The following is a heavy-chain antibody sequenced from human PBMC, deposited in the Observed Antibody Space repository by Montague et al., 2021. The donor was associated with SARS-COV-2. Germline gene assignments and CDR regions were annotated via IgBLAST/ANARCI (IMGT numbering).Heavy chain of an antibody. V-gene: IGHV4-34*01. CDR1: GGSLSGYY. D-gene: IGHD3-10*01. Sequence: SETSLTCAVYGGSLSGYYWSWIRQPPEKGLEWIGEINHSASTKYNPSLKSPVTISIDTSKNQFSLKMTSVTAADTATYYCASGIYPSGSYYNRYYYGLNIWGPGTTVIVSS. CDR3: ASGIYPSGSYYNRYYYGLNI. CDR2: INHSAST. J-gene: IGHJ6*02.